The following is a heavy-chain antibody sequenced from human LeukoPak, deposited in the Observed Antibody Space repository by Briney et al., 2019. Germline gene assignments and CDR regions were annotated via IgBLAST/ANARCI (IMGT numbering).Heavy chain of an antibody. CDR2: IYTSGST. CDR1: SGSFNTYY. D-gene: IGHD5-24*01. CDR3: ARDQDGSFEY. J-gene: IGHJ4*02. Sequence: PSETLSLTCTVSSGSFNTYYWSWIRQPPGEGLEWIGRIYTSGSTNYNPSLKSRVTMSVDTSNNHFSLKLSSVTAADTAVYYCARDQDGSFEYWGQGTLVTVSS. V-gene: IGHV4-4*07.